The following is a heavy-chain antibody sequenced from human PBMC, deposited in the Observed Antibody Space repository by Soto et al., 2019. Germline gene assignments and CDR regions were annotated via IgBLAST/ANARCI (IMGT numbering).Heavy chain of an antibody. J-gene: IGHJ4*02. D-gene: IGHD4-17*01. CDR3: AKDRRDGEYNSVYDF. CDR1: GFRFSDYG. V-gene: IGHV3-30*18. Sequence: QVQLAESGGGVVQPGRSLRLSCIGSGFRFSDYGMHWVRQAPGKGLEWVAMMSFDGTYKYSADSMKGRFIISRDNSKNTLFLQMNSLRAGDTALYYCAKDRRDGEYNSVYDFWGQGTLVTVSS. CDR2: MSFDGTYK.